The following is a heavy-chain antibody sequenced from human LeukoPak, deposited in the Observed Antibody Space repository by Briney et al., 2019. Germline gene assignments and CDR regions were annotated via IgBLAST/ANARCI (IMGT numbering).Heavy chain of an antibody. V-gene: IGHV5-51*01. D-gene: IGHD3-10*01. J-gene: IGHJ4*02. Sequence: GESLKISCKGSGYSFTSYWIGWVRQMPRKGLEWMGIIYPGDSDTRYSPSFQGQVTISADKSISTAYLQWSSLKASDTAMYYCARHLSPYYYGSGSLDYWGQGTLVTVSS. CDR1: GYSFTSYW. CDR2: IYPGDSDT. CDR3: ARHLSPYYYGSGSLDY.